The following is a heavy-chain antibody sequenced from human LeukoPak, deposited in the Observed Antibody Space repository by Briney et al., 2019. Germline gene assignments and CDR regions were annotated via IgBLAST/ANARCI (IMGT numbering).Heavy chain of an antibody. CDR3: ARASVLLSADY. V-gene: IGHV4-59*01. D-gene: IGHD3-16*01. Sequence: SSETLSLTCTVSGGSISSYYWSWIRQSPGKGLEWIGYIYNSGGTKYNPSLKSRLTISVDTSENQFSLNLSSVTAADTAVYYCARASVLLSADYWGQGTLVTVSS. CDR1: GGSISSYY. CDR2: IYNSGGT. J-gene: IGHJ4*02.